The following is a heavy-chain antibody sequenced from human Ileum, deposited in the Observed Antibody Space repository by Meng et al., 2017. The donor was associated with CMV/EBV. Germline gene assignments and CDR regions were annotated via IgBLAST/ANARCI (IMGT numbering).Heavy chain of an antibody. J-gene: IGHJ6*02. Sequence: GESLKISCAASGFSFSPYIMNWVRQAPGKGLEWVSSISYTSNYKYYADSVKGRFTISRDNAENPLYLQMNGLSAEDTAVYYCARVMHDFWSGYYYYYGMDVWGQGTTVTVSS. CDR1: GFSFSPYI. CDR3: ARVMHDFWSGYYYYYGMDV. V-gene: IGHV3-21*01. D-gene: IGHD3-3*01. CDR2: ISYTSNYK.